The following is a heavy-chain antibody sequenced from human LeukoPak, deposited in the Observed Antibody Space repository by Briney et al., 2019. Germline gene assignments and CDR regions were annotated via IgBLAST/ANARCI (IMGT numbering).Heavy chain of an antibody. V-gene: IGHV1-24*01. CDR3: ATENYYDSSGYYSYFDY. Sequence: ASVKVSRKVSGYTLTELSMHWVRQAPGEGLEWMGGFDPEDGETIYAQKFQGRVTMTEDTSTDTAYMELSSLRSEDTAVYYCATENYYDSSGYYSYFDYWGQGTLVTVSS. CDR1: GYTLTELS. J-gene: IGHJ4*02. CDR2: FDPEDGET. D-gene: IGHD3-22*01.